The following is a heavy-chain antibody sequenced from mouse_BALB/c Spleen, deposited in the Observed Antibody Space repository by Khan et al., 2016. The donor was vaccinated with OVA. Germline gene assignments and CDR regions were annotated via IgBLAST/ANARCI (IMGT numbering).Heavy chain of an antibody. D-gene: IGHD2-3*01. J-gene: IGHJ4*01. CDR1: GYSITSDYA. CDR2: ISSSGST. CDR3: ARDGSRYSYAMDY. V-gene: IGHV3-2*02. Sequence: EVQLVESGPGLVKPSQSLSLTCTVTGYSITSDYAWNWIRQFPGNKLAWMGYISSSGSTNYNPALKSRISITRDTSKNQFFLQLNSVTTEDTATYYCARDGSRYSYAMDYWGQGTSVTVSA.